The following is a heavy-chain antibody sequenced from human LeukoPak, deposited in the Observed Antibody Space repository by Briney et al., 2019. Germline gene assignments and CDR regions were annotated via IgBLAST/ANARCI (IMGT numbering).Heavy chain of an antibody. V-gene: IGHV4-39*01. Sequence: SETLSLTCTVSGGSVSSSDYYWGWIRQPPGQGLEWIGNVHYRGNTYYHPSLKSRVTISVDTSKNQLSLKLSTVPAADTAVYYCAISLGYGDYDYWGQGTLVTVS. D-gene: IGHD5-12*01. J-gene: IGHJ4*02. CDR2: VHYRGNT. CDR1: GGSVSSSDYY. CDR3: AISLGYGDYDY.